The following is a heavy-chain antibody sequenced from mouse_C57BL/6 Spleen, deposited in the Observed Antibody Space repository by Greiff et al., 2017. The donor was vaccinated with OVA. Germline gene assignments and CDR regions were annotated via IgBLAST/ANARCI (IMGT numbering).Heavy chain of an antibody. V-gene: IGHV7-3*01. Sequence: EVKLMESGGGLVQPGGSLSLSCAASGFTFTDYYMSWVRQPPGKALEWLGFIRNKANGYTTEYSASVKGRFTISRDNSQSILYLQMNALRAEDSATYYCARPLDYDGFAYWGQGTLVTVSA. CDR3: ARPLDYDGFAY. CDR2: IRNKANGYTT. J-gene: IGHJ3*01. CDR1: GFTFTDYY. D-gene: IGHD2-4*01.